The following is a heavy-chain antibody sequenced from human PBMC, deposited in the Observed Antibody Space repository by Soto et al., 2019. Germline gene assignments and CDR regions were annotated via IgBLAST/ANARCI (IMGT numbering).Heavy chain of an antibody. CDR1: GGSISSVNW. CDR3: ARDAGRYSGYDLLRYYGMXV. J-gene: IGHJ6*02. V-gene: IGHV4-4*02. D-gene: IGHD5-12*01. Sequence: SETLPLTCAVSGGSISSVNWRSCVRQPQGKGLEWIGEIYHSGSTNYNPSLKSRVTISVDKSKNQFSLKLSSVTAADTAVYYCARDAGRYSGYDLLRYYGMXVWGQGTTVTVSS. CDR2: IYHSGST.